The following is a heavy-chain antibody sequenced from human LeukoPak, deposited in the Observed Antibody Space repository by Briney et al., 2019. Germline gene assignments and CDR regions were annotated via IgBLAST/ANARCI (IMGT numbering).Heavy chain of an antibody. CDR2: INHSGST. CDR1: GGSSSGYY. J-gene: IGHJ5*02. V-gene: IGHV4-34*01. Sequence: PSETLSLTCAVYGGSSSGYYWSWIRQPPGKGLEWIGEINHSGSTNYNPSLKSRVTISVDTSKNQFSLKLSSVTAADTAVYYCASRPSIAAAGIGWFDPWGQGTLVTVSS. D-gene: IGHD6-13*01. CDR3: ASRPSIAAAGIGWFDP.